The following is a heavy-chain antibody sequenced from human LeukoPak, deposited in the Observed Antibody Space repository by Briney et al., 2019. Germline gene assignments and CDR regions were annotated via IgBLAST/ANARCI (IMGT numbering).Heavy chain of an antibody. CDR2: IVVGSGNT. J-gene: IGHJ6*03. CDR3: ARDNPGSGEHGYYYYYMDV. D-gene: IGHD1/OR15-1a*01. V-gene: IGHV1-58*02. Sequence: GTSVKVSCKASGFTFTSPAMQWVRQARGQRLEWIGWIVVGSGNTNYAQKFQGRVTITTDESTSTAYMELSSLRSEDTAVYYCARDNPGSGEHGYYYYYMDVWGKGTTVTVSS. CDR1: GFTFTSPA.